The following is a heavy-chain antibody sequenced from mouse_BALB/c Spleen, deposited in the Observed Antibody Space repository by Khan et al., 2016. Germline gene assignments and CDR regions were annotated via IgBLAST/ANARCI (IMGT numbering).Heavy chain of an antibody. CDR3: YRYDGNYYAMGY. CDR1: GYAFTNYL. Sequence: QVQLQQPGAELVRPGTSVKVSCKASGYAFTNYLIEWVKQRPGQGLEWIGVINPGSGGTNYNEKFKGKATLTADKSSSTAYMQLSSLTSDDSAVYYCYRYDGNYYAMGYWGQGTSVTVSS. J-gene: IGHJ4*01. V-gene: IGHV1-54*01. CDR2: INPGSGGT. D-gene: IGHD2-3*01.